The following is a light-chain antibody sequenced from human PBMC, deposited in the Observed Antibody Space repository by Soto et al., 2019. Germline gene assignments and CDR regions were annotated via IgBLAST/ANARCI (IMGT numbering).Light chain of an antibody. V-gene: IGKV1-39*01. CDR1: QSITNY. Sequence: DIQMTQSPSSLSASVGDRVTITCRASQSITNYLSWYQQKPGGAPKLLIYAASSLQSGVPARFGGSGSGADFTLTISSLQPEDFATYYCQQTYSIPQTFGQGTKVDI. CDR3: QQTYSIPQT. J-gene: IGKJ1*01. CDR2: AAS.